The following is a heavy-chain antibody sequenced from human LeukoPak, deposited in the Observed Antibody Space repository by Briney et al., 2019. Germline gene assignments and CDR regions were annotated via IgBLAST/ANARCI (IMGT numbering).Heavy chain of an antibody. CDR2: IFHSGSA. V-gene: IGHV4-39*01. CDR1: GGSISIPSYY. J-gene: IGHJ4*02. D-gene: IGHD3-3*01. Sequence: SETLSLTCTVSGGSISIPSYYWGWIRQAPGKGLEWIGSIFHSGSAYYSPSLKSRVTISVDTSKNQFSLNLSSVTAADTALYYCATSGGSGYFIYGGQGTLVTVSS. CDR3: ATSGGSGYFIY.